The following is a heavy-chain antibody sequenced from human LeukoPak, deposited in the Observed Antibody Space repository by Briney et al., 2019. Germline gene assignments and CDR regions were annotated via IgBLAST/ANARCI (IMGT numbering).Heavy chain of an antibody. D-gene: IGHD4-17*01. J-gene: IGHJ4*02. Sequence: GASVKVSCKASGYTFTSYGISWARQAPGQGLEWMGWISAYNGNTNYAQKLQGRVTMTTDTSTSTAYMELRSLRSDDTAVYYCARDAYDDYAPDYFDCGAQGTLATVSS. V-gene: IGHV1-18*01. CDR1: GYTFTSYG. CDR2: ISAYNGNT. CDR3: ARDAYDDYAPDYFDC.